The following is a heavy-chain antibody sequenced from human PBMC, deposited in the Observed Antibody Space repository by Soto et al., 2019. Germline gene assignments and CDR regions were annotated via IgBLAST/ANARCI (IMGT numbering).Heavy chain of an antibody. Sequence: PSETLSLTCAVSGGSFSGYYWSWIRQPPGKGLEWIGEIYHSGSTNYNPSLKSRVTISVDTSKNQFSLKLSSVTAADTAVYYWARALRWRWLQIPNPYFASGAQGTLVPSPQ. D-gene: IGHD5-12*01. CDR3: ARALRWRWLQIPNPYFAS. V-gene: IGHV4-34*01. J-gene: IGHJ4*02. CDR1: GGSFSGYY. CDR2: IYHSGST.